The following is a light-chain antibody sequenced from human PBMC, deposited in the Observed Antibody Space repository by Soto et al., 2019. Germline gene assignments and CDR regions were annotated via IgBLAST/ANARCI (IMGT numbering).Light chain of an antibody. CDR3: GTWDSSLSADVV. Sequence: QSVLTQPPSVSAAPGQKVTISCSGSSSNIGKNSVSWYQQLPGTAPKLLIYDNDKRPSGIPDRFSGSKSGTSATLDITGLQSGDEADYYCGTWDSSLSADVVFGGGTNVTVL. J-gene: IGLJ2*01. CDR1: SSNIGKNS. V-gene: IGLV1-51*01. CDR2: DND.